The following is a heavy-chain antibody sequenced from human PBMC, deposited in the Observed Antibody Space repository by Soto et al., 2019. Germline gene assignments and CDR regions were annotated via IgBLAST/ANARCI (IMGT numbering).Heavy chain of an antibody. CDR1: GFTFSSYA. V-gene: IGHV3-23*01. CDR3: ATRLSTVTSKFYYYYYMDV. D-gene: IGHD4-4*01. CDR2: ISGSGGST. Sequence: EVQLLESGGGLVQPGGSLRLSCAASGFTFSSYAMSWVRQAPGKGLEWVSAISGSGGSTYYADSVKGRFTISRDNSKNTLYLQMNSLRAEATAVYYCATRLSTVTSKFYYYYYMDVWGKGTTVTVSS. J-gene: IGHJ6*03.